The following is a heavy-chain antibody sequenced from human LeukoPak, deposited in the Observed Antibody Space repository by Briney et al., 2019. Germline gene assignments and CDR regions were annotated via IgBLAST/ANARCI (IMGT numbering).Heavy chain of an antibody. CDR1: GGTFSSYA. CDR3: AADSRSYDSSGYGY. CDR2: IIPILGIA. J-gene: IGHJ4*02. Sequence: GASVKVSCKASGGTFSSYAISWVRQAPGQGLEWMGRIIPILGIANYAQKFQGRVTITADKSTSTAYMELSSLRSEDTAVYYCAADSRSYDSSGYGYWGQGTLVTVSS. D-gene: IGHD3-22*01. V-gene: IGHV1-69*04.